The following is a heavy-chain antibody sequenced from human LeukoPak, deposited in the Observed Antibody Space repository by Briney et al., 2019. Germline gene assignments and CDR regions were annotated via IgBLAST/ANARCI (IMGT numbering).Heavy chain of an antibody. J-gene: IGHJ4*02. CDR2: INPNSGGT. D-gene: IGHD3-16*01. CDR3: ASLGSMITFGGVITLLDY. V-gene: IGHV1-2*02. CDR1: GYTFTGYY. Sequence: ASVKVSCKASGYTFTGYYMHWVRQAPGQGLEWMGWINPNSGGTNYAQKFQGRVTMTGDTSISTAYMELSRLRSDDTAVYYCASLGSMITFGGVITLLDYWGQGTLVTVSS.